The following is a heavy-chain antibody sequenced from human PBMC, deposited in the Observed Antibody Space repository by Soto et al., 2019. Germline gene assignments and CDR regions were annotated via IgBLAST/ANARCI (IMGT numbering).Heavy chain of an antibody. CDR1: GGSFSGYY. CDR3: ARGLRQLLDY. CDR2: INHSGST. D-gene: IGHD4-17*01. V-gene: IGHV4-34*01. J-gene: IGHJ4*02. Sequence: SETLSLTCAVYGGSFSGYYWSWIRQPPGKGLEWIGEINHSGSTNYNPSLKSRVTISVDTSKNQFSLKLSSVTAADTAVYYCARGLRQLLDYWGQGILVTVSS.